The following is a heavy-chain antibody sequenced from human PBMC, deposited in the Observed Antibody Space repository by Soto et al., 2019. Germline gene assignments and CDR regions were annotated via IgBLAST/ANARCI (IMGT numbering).Heavy chain of an antibody. CDR1: GFTFSSYA. D-gene: IGHD4-17*01. CDR2: ISGSGGST. CDR3: ASSPRDYGDLGNDY. V-gene: IGHV3-23*01. J-gene: IGHJ4*02. Sequence: PGGSLRLSCAASGFTFSSYAMSWVRQAPGKGLEWVSAISGSGGSTYYADSVKGRFTISRDNSKNTLYLQMNSLRAEDTAVYYCASSPRDYGDLGNDYWGQGTLVTVSS.